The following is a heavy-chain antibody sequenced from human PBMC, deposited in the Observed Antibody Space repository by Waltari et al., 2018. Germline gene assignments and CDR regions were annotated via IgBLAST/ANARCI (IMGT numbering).Heavy chain of an antibody. Sequence: QLQLVESGGGVVQPGKSLSLSCAASGFTMSSYFMHWVRQAPGKGLEWVAVVWSDGNEKYYGDSVKGRFTISRDNSKNIVYLQMNSLRAEDTAVYFCAKEQEAFDIWGQGTVVTVS. CDR3: AKEQEAFDI. CDR2: VWSDGNEK. J-gene: IGHJ3*02. CDR1: GFTMSSYF. V-gene: IGHV3-33*06.